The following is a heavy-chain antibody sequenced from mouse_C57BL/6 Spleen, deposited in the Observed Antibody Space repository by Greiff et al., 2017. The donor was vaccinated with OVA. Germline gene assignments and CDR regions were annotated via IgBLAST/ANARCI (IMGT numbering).Heavy chain of an antibody. CDR3: ARSDGNYPYYYAMDY. D-gene: IGHD2-1*01. CDR1: GYTFTSYG. Sequence: QVQLQQSGAELARPGASVKLSCKASGYTFTSYGISWVKQRTGQGLEWIGEIYPRSGNTYYNEKFKGKATLTADKSSSTAYMELRSLTSEDSAVYFCARSDGNYPYYYAMDYWGQGTSVTVSS. CDR2: IYPRSGNT. J-gene: IGHJ4*01. V-gene: IGHV1-81*01.